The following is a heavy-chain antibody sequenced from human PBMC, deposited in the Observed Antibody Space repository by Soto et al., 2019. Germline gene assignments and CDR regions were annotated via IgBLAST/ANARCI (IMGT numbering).Heavy chain of an antibody. D-gene: IGHD3-10*01. CDR3: AGGGVRGVITRTRDYYGMDV. CDR2: IYPGDTDT. J-gene: IGHJ6*02. V-gene: IGHV5-51*01. CDR1: GYSFTSYW. Sequence: GESLKISCKGSGYSFTSYWIGWVRQMPGKGLECMGIIYPGDTDTRYSPSFQGQVTISADRSISTAYLQWSSLKASDTAMYYCAGGGVRGVITRTRDYYGMDVWGQGTTVTVSS.